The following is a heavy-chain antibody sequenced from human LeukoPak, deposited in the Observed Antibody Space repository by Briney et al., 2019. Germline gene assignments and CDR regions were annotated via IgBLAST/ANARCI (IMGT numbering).Heavy chain of an antibody. CDR2: ISGSGGST. CDR3: AKGPSGGYYYDSSGYYYDY. CDR1: GFSVTNNY. V-gene: IGHV3-23*01. J-gene: IGHJ4*02. D-gene: IGHD3-22*01. Sequence: RGSQRLSCAVSGFSVTNNYMSWVRQAPGKGLEWVSAISGSGGSTYYADSVKGRFTISKDNSKNTLYLQMNSLRAEDTAVYYCAKGPSGGYYYDSSGYYYDYWGQGTLVTVSS.